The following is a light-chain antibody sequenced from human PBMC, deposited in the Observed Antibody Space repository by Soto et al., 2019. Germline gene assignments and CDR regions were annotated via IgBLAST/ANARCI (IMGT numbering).Light chain of an antibody. CDR1: SSDVGGYNY. J-gene: IGLJ2*01. CDR2: EVS. Sequence: QSALTQPASVSGSPGQSITISCTGTSSDVGGYNYVSWYQQHLGKAPKLMIYEVSNRPSGVSNRFSGSKSGNTASLTISGLQAEDEADYYCSSYTSSSTLEVFGGGTKLTVL. V-gene: IGLV2-14*01. CDR3: SSYTSSSTLEV.